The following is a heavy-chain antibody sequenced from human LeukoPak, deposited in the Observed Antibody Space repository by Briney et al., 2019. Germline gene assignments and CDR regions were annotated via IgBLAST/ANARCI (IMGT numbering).Heavy chain of an antibody. J-gene: IGHJ4*02. D-gene: IGHD2-2*02. CDR3: AKTQQYQLLYPPVKTTYAPYYFDY. CDR1: GFTFSSYA. CDR2: ISGSGGST. V-gene: IGHV3-23*01. Sequence: GGSLRLSCAASGFTFSSYAMSWVRQAPGKGLEWVSAISGSGGSTYYADSVKGRFTISRDNSKNTLYLQMNSLRAEDTAVYYCAKTQQYQLLYPPVKTTYAPYYFDYWGQGTLVTVSS.